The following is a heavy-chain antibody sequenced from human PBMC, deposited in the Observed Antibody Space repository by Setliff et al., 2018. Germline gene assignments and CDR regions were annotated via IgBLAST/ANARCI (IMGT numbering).Heavy chain of an antibody. CDR2: IDHGGGS. D-gene: IGHD3-10*01. Sequence: PGGSLRLSCAASGFTFSTYSMNWVRQPPGKRLEWIGDIDHGGGSSYNPSLQSRVTLSLDTSENEFSLRLTSVTAADTAVYFCARTINFLGSGTWGYMDVWGKGTTVTVSS. J-gene: IGHJ6*03. CDR1: GFTFSTYS. CDR3: ARTINFLGSGTWGYMDV. V-gene: IGHV4-34*01.